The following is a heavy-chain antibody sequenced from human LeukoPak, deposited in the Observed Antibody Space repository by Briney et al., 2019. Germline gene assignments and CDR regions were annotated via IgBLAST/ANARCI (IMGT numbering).Heavy chain of an antibody. CDR3: AKCWRVVSGNWYLSFDS. CDR1: GFTFSSYA. CDR2: ISDSGDET. J-gene: IGHJ4*02. Sequence: GGSLRLSCAASGFTFSSYAMSWVRQTPGKGLEWVSSISDSGDETYYADSVRGRFTISRDNSKNTLYPQMKSLGGDDTALYYCAKCWRVVSGNWYLSFDSWGQGTLVTVSS. V-gene: IGHV3-23*01. D-gene: IGHD6-13*01.